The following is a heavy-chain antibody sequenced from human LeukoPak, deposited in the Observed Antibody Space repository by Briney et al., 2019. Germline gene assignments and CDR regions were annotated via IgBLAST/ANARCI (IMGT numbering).Heavy chain of an antibody. V-gene: IGHV3-23*01. CDR2: ISGSGGST. D-gene: IGHD3-9*01. CDR1: GFTFSSYA. CDR3: AKARALFRGLVTKYYFDY. Sequence: HPGGSLRLSCAASGFTFSSYAMSWVRQAPGKGLEWVSAISGSGGSTYYADSVKGRFTISRDNSKNTLYLQMNSLRAEDTAVYYCAKARALFRGLVTKYYFDYWGQGTLVTVSS. J-gene: IGHJ4*02.